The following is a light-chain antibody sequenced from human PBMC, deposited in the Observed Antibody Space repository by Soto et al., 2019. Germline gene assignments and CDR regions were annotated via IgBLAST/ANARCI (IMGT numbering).Light chain of an antibody. CDR3: QQYNNWPLP. CDR2: DAS. Sequence: EIVMTQSPPTLSVSQGERATLYCRASQSVSSSLAWYQQKPGQAPRLLIYDASTRATGIPTRFSGSGSGTEFTLTISSLQSEDFAVYYCQQYNNWPLPFGQGTRLEI. CDR1: QSVSSS. V-gene: IGKV3-15*01. J-gene: IGKJ5*01.